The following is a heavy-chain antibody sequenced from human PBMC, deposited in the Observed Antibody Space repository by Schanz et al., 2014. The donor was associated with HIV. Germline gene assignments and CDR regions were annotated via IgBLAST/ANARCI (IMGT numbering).Heavy chain of an antibody. J-gene: IGHJ3*01. D-gene: IGHD3-16*01. V-gene: IGHV3-74*02. Sequence: EVQLVESGGGLVQPGRSLRLSCAASGFTFGTRWMYWVRQGPGKGLAWVSYITPDGSVTYADAVKGRFTASRDSSKNTLFLQMNSLRVEDTATYYCRVFMLYFDVWGQGTMVTVSS. CDR2: ITPDGSVT. CDR3: RVFMLYFDV. CDR1: GFTFGTRW.